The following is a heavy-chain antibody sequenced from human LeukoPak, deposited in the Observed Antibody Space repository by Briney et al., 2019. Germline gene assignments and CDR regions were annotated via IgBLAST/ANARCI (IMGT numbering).Heavy chain of an antibody. Sequence: GGSLRLSCSASGFTFSSYSMDWVRQAPGHGLEWVSYISSSSSTISYADSVKGRITIYRDNAKNSMYLQRNSLRAEDTAVYYCARDPAPEYSGSYWDAAFDIWGQGTMVTVSS. V-gene: IGHV3-48*01. D-gene: IGHD1-26*01. CDR2: ISSSSSTI. CDR3: ARDPAPEYSGSYWDAAFDI. CDR1: GFTFSSYS. J-gene: IGHJ3*02.